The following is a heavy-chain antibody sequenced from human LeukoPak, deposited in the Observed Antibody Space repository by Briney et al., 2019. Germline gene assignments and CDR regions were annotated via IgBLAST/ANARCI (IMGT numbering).Heavy chain of an antibody. V-gene: IGHV1-2*02. CDR1: GYTFTGYY. Sequence: APVKVSCKASGYTFTGYYMHWVRQAPGQGLEWMGWINPNSGGTNYAQKFQGRVTMTRDTSISTAYMELSRLRSDDTAVYYCARVRYSSSWYRPHNYYYYYMDVWGKGTTVTVSS. J-gene: IGHJ6*03. CDR3: ARVRYSSSWYRPHNYYYYYMDV. D-gene: IGHD6-13*01. CDR2: INPNSGGT.